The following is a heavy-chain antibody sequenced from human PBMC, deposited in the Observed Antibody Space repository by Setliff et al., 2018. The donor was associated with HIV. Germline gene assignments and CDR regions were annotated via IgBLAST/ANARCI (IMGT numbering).Heavy chain of an antibody. D-gene: IGHD6-13*01. V-gene: IGHV4-38-2*02. J-gene: IGHJ6*02. Sequence: SETLSLTCTVSGNSITRDYQWGWIRQPPGKGLEWIGSIYYTGSTDYNPSLMSRVTISLDTPKNQFSLKLSSVTAADTAVYYCTRAEQQLPYYYYYYGMNVWGQGTTVTVSS. CDR1: GNSITRDYQ. CDR2: IYYTGST. CDR3: TRAEQQLPYYYYYYGMNV.